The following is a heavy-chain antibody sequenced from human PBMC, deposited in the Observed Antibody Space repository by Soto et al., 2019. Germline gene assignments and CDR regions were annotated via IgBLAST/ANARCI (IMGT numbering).Heavy chain of an antibody. Sequence: PGGSLRLSCAASGFSFSSYSMNWVRQAPGKGLEWVSTIGSRTTYIYYADPVQGRFTISRDNAKNSLYLQMNSLRAEDTAVYYCAIALGGMDYYDSSGYNSDYYYYGMDVWGQGTTVTVSS. V-gene: IGHV3-21*01. D-gene: IGHD3-22*01. J-gene: IGHJ6*02. CDR3: AIALGGMDYYDSSGYNSDYYYYGMDV. CDR1: GFSFSSYS. CDR2: IGSRTTYI.